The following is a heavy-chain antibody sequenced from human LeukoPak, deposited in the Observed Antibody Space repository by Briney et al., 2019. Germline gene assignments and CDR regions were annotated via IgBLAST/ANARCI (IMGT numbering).Heavy chain of an antibody. J-gene: IGHJ4*02. CDR1: GYTFTGYY. V-gene: IGHV1-2*02. CDR3: ARVASGGDLWVMDY. Sequence: ASVKVSCKASGYTFTGYYMHWVRQAPGQGLEWMGWINPNSGGTNYAQKFQGRVTMTRDTSISTAYMELSRLRSDDTAVYYCARVASGGDLWVMDYWGQGTLVTVSS. CDR2: INPNSGGT. D-gene: IGHD3-16*01.